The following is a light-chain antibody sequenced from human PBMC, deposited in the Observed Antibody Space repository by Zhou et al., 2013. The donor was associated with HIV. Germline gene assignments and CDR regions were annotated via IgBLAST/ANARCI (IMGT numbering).Light chain of an antibody. CDR3: QHFDSSSVA. CDR2: GAS. V-gene: IGKV3-20*01. J-gene: IGKJ2*01. Sequence: PGGRATLSCRASQSVRSRYLAWYQQKPGQPPKVLIYGASTRATGIPDRFSGSGSGTDFTLTVSRLEPEDFVVYYCQHFDSSSVAFGQGTKLEMK. CDR1: QSVRSRY.